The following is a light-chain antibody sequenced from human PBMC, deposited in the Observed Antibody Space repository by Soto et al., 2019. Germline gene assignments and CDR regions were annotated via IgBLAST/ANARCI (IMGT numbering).Light chain of an antibody. V-gene: IGKV1-5*01. CDR3: QQYNSYPWT. J-gene: IGKJ1*01. CDR1: QSFNTW. CDR2: DAS. Sequence: MQLARPPWTVAASVGQGDTMPRPASQSFNTWLAWYQQKPGKAPKVLIYDASSLESGVPSRFSGSGSGTEFTLTIDSLQPDDFATYYCQQYNSYPWTFGQGTKVDIK.